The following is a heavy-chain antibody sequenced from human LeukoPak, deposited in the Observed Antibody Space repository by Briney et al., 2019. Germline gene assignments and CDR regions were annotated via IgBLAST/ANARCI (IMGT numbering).Heavy chain of an antibody. J-gene: IGHJ4*02. CDR1: GGSFSGYY. Sequence: SETLSLTCAVYGGSFSGYYWSWIRQPPGKGLEWIGEINHSGSTNYNPSLKSRVTISVDTSKNQFSLKLSSVTAADTAVYYCARGYPPAWYSTFDYYFDYWGQGTLSPSPQ. D-gene: IGHD6-13*01. V-gene: IGHV4-34*01. CDR3: ARGYPPAWYSTFDYYFDY. CDR2: INHSGST.